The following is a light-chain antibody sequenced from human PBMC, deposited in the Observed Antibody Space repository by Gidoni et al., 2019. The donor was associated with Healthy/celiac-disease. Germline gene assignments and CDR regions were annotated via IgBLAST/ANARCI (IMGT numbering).Light chain of an antibody. Sequence: SSELTHDPAVSVALGQTVTITCQGDSLRNYYASWYHQKPGQAPVLVIYGKNNRPSGIPDRFSGSSSGNTASLTITGAQAEDEADYYYNSRDSSGNHWVFGGGTKLTVL. CDR3: NSRDSSGNHWV. CDR2: GKN. V-gene: IGLV3-19*01. J-gene: IGLJ3*02. CDR1: SLRNYY.